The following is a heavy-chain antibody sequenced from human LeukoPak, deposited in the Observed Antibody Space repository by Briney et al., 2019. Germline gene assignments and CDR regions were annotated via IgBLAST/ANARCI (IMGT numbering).Heavy chain of an antibody. J-gene: IGHJ4*02. CDR3: ARVSCSGGSCYYFGY. Sequence: ASVKVSCKASGYTFTSYGISWVRQAPGQGLEWMGWISAYNGNTNYAQKLQGRVTMTTDTSTSTAYMELRSLRSDDTAVYYCARVSCSGGSCYYFGYWGQGTLVTVSS. D-gene: IGHD2-15*01. CDR1: GYTFTSYG. CDR2: ISAYNGNT. V-gene: IGHV1-18*01.